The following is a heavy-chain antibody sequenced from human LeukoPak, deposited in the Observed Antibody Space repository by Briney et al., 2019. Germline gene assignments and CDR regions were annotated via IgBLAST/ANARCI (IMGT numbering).Heavy chain of an antibody. Sequence: ASVKVSCKASGYTFTDYYMNWVRQAPGQGLEWMGWINPKSGGTNYAQKFQGRVTMTRYTSISTAYMELSRLRSDDTAVYYCARDLPSIMLTFGGGDYWGQGTLVTVSS. CDR3: ARDLPSIMLTFGGGDY. CDR1: GYTFTDYY. V-gene: IGHV1-2*02. D-gene: IGHD3-16*01. J-gene: IGHJ4*02. CDR2: INPKSGGT.